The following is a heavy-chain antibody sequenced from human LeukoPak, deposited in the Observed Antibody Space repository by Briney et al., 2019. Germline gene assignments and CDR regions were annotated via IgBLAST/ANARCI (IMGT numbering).Heavy chain of an antibody. D-gene: IGHD6-19*01. CDR3: AKRVLYSSGWYLFDY. CDR1: GFTFSSYA. CDR2: ISGSGGST. J-gene: IGHJ4*02. V-gene: IGHV3-23*01. Sequence: GGSLRLSCAASGFTFSSYAMSWVRQAPGKGLEWVSAISGSGGSTYYADSVKGRFTISRDNSKNTLYLQMNSLRAEDTAVYYCAKRVLYSSGWYLFDYWGQGTLVTVSS.